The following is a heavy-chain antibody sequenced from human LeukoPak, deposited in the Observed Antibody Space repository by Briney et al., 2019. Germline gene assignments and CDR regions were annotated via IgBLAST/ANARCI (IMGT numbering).Heavy chain of an antibody. CDR3: ARGPASIVPRPPWFDP. D-gene: IGHD6-6*01. V-gene: IGHV3-21*01. Sequence: GGSLRLSCAASGFTFSDFSMNWVRQAPGRGLEWVSSITRSSGYIYYADSVKGRFTISRDNAKNSLFLHMNSLRAEDTAVYYCARGPASIVPRPPWFDPWGQGTLVTVSS. J-gene: IGHJ5*02. CDR1: GFTFSDFS. CDR2: ITRSSGYI.